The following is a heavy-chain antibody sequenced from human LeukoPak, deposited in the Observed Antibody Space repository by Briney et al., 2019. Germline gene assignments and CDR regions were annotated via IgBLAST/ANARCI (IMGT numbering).Heavy chain of an antibody. J-gene: IGHJ5*02. V-gene: IGHV3-21*01. CDR1: GFTFSSYS. Sequence: GGSLRLSCAASGFTFSSYSMNWVRQAPGKGLEWVSSISGPSNYIYYADSMKGRLTISRDNAKNLLYLQMNSLRAEDTAVYYCARGPAYSNYDWFDPWGQGTLVTVSS. CDR2: ISGPSNYI. D-gene: IGHD4-11*01. CDR3: ARGPAYSNYDWFDP.